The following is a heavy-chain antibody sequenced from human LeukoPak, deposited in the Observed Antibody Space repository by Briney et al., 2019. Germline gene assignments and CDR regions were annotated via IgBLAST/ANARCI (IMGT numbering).Heavy chain of an antibody. CDR1: GFTFSDYW. J-gene: IGHJ4*02. Sequence: GGSLRLSCTASGFTFSDYWMTWVRQAPGKGLEWVANIKQDGSAKYYVDSVKGRFTISRDNAKTSLYLQMDSLRVEDTATYYCARWRGSTSERSDYWGQGTLVTVSS. V-gene: IGHV3-7*01. D-gene: IGHD2-2*01. CDR3: ARWRGSTSERSDY. CDR2: IKQDGSAK.